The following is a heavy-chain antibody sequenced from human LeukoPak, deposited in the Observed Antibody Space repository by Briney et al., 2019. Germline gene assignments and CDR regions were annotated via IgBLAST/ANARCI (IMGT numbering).Heavy chain of an antibody. CDR2: ISISSTYI. J-gene: IGHJ1*01. CDR3: AYGIAATANDAEYFQH. V-gene: IGHV3-21*01. D-gene: IGHD6-13*01. Sequence: NPGGSLRLSCAASGFTFSSYSMNWVRQAPGKGLEWVSSISISSTYIYYADSVKGRFTISRDNAKNSLYLQMNSLRAEDTAVYYCAYGIAATANDAEYFQHWGQGTLATVSS. CDR1: GFTFSSYS.